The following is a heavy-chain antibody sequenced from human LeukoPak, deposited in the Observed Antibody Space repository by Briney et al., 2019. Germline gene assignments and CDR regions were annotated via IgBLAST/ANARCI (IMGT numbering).Heavy chain of an antibody. CDR3: AKWLRVATTYFDY. V-gene: IGHV3-23*01. CDR2: IGGSGGGT. Sequence: GGSLRLSCAASGFTFSTYAMSWVRQAPGKGLEWVSTIGGSGGGTYYAESVKGRFTISRDNSKNTLYLQMNILGAEDTAVYYCAKWLRVATTYFDYWGQGTLVTVSS. D-gene: IGHD5-24*01. J-gene: IGHJ4*02. CDR1: GFTFSTYA.